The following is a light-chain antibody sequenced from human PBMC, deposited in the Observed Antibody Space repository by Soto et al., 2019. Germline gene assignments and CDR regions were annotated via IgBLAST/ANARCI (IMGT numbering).Light chain of an antibody. Sequence: AIRMTQSPSSFSASIVYRVTITCRASQGISSFLAWYQQKPGKAPHLLIYAASTLQSGVPSRFSGSGSGTDFTLTISCLQSEDFAIYYCQQHYTSPWTFGQGTKVDIK. CDR2: AAS. J-gene: IGKJ1*01. CDR3: QQHYTSPWT. V-gene: IGKV1-8*01. CDR1: QGISSF.